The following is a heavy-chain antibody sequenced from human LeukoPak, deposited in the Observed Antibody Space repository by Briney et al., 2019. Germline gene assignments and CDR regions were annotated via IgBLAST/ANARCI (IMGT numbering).Heavy chain of an antibody. V-gene: IGHV3-66*04. D-gene: IGHD5-18*01. CDR2: IYPNGNT. Sequence: GGSLRLSCAASGFTFSSYWMNWVRQAPGKGLEWVSMIYPNGNTFYTDSVKGRFTISRDNSKNTLDLQMTSLRAEDTAVYYCARRGHGYGSPFDYWGQGTLVTVSS. CDR1: GFTFSSYW. CDR3: ARRGHGYGSPFDY. J-gene: IGHJ4*02.